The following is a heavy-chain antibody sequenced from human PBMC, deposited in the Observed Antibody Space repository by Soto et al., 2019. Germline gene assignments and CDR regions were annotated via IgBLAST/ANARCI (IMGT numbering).Heavy chain of an antibody. CDR1: GGTFSSYA. Sequence: ASVKVSCKASGGTFSSYAISWVRQAPGQGLEWMGGIIPIFGTANYAQKFQGRVTITAGKSTSTAYMERSSLRSEETAVYYCARDHLADSSGYYPCGFDYWGQGTLVTVAS. V-gene: IGHV1-69*06. D-gene: IGHD3-22*01. J-gene: IGHJ4*02. CDR2: IIPIFGTA. CDR3: ARDHLADSSGYYPCGFDY.